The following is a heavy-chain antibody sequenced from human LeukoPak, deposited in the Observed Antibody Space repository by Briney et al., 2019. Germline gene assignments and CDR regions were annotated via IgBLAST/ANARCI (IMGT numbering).Heavy chain of an antibody. CDR3: ARTYYGSGSYYIDY. CDR1: GGSISSYY. D-gene: IGHD3-10*01. CDR2: IYYSGST. V-gene: IGHV4-59*08. Sequence: PSETLSLTCTVSGGSISSYYWSWIRQPPGKGLEWVGYIYYSGSTNYNPSLKSRVTISVDTSKNQFSLKLSSVTAADTAAYYCARTYYGSGSYYIDYWGQGTLVTVSS. J-gene: IGHJ4*02.